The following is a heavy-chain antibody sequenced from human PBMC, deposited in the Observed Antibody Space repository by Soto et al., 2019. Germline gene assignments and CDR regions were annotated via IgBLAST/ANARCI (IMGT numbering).Heavy chain of an antibody. CDR2: ITNIDSTK. Sequence: QVQLVESGGGLVRPGGSLRLSCAASGFTFGDYYMSWFRQAPGRGLEWVSYITNIDSTKKYADSVKGRFTISRDDARGSLYLQMNSLRAEDAAVYYCARRTQGQHFDYWGRGTLVSVSS. CDR1: GFTFGDYY. CDR3: ARRTQGQHFDY. V-gene: IGHV3-11*01. J-gene: IGHJ4*02.